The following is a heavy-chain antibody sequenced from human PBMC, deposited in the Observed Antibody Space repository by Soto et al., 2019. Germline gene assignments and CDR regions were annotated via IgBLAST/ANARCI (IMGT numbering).Heavy chain of an antibody. CDR2: ISSSSSYI. D-gene: IGHD2-2*01. CDR1: GFTFSSYS. CDR3: ARDFIVVPAAMPNDAFDI. Sequence: GGSLRLSCAASGFTFSSYSMNWVRQAPGKGLEWVSSISSSSSYIYYADSVKGRFTISRDNAKNSLYLQMNSLRAEDTAVYYCARDFIVVPAAMPNDAFDIWGQGTMVTVSS. V-gene: IGHV3-21*01. J-gene: IGHJ3*02.